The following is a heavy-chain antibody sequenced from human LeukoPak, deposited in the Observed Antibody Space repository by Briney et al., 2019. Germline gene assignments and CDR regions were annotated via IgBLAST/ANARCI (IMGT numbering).Heavy chain of an antibody. V-gene: IGHV3-7*03. CDR1: GFTFSSFW. CDR3: ARDPPSDGSGYTFDY. D-gene: IGHD3-22*01. CDR2: IKHDGGVK. J-gene: IGHJ4*02. Sequence: GGSLTLSCAASGFTFSSFWMTWVRQAPGKGMEWVANIKHDGGVKYYVDSVRGRFTISRDNAKNSLYLQMNSLRAEDTAVYYCARDPPSDGSGYTFDYWGQGTLVTVSS.